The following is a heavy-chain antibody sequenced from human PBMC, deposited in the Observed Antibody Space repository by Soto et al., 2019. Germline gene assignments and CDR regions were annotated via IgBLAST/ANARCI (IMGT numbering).Heavy chain of an antibody. D-gene: IGHD6-25*01. CDR3: ARAFSSAPPSDY. Sequence: QVQLQESGPGLVKPSQTLSLTCTVSGDSISSGVYYWSWIRQHPGKGLEWIGYIYDSGTTHYNPSLQSRVTISVDTSKNQFSLRFSSVTAADTAVYFCARAFSSAPPSDYWGQGTLVTVSS. CDR1: GDSISSGVYY. J-gene: IGHJ4*02. CDR2: IYDSGTT. V-gene: IGHV4-31*03.